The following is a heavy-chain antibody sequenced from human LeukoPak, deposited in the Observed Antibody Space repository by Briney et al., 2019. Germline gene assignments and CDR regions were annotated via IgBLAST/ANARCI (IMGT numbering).Heavy chain of an antibody. Sequence: SGTLSLTCTVSGSSINNNFWTWIRQPPGKGLEWIGYIYSSGSANYNPSLKSRVIISGDTSKNQISLRLTSVTAADTAMYFCARHRDYYDTWGHGTLVTVSS. D-gene: IGHD3-22*01. J-gene: IGHJ4*01. V-gene: IGHV4-59*08. CDR2: IYSSGSA. CDR1: GSSINNNF. CDR3: ARHRDYYDT.